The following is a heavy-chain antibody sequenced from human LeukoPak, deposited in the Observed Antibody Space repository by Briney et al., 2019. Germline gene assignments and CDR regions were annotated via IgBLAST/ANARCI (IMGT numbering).Heavy chain of an antibody. CDR3: ARGAVRLAYYDILTGYYNGVERLSYYGMDV. CDR1: GGSFSGYY. J-gene: IGHJ6*02. V-gene: IGHV4-34*01. D-gene: IGHD3-9*01. Sequence: PSETLSLTCAVYGGSFSGYYWSWIRQPPGKGLEWIGEINHSGSTNYNPSLKSRVTISVDTSKNQFSLKLSSVTAADTAVYYCARGAVRLAYYDILTGYYNGVERLSYYGMDVWGQGTTVTVSS. CDR2: INHSGST.